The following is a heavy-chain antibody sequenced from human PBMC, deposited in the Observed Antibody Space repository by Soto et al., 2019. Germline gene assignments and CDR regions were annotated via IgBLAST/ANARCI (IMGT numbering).Heavy chain of an antibody. CDR1: GGSIRSYA. V-gene: IGHV1-69*13. D-gene: IGHD2-2*01. J-gene: IGHJ6*02. CDR3: ERDLRSSGQHYGMDV. CDR2: ITPNLGTP. Sequence: SVKVSCKASGGSIRSYAFSWVRQAPGQGLEWMGGITPNLGTPFHAQKYRGRLTISADESTSTVYMELTSLRSEDTAVYYCERDLRSSGQHYGMDVWGQGTTVTVSS.